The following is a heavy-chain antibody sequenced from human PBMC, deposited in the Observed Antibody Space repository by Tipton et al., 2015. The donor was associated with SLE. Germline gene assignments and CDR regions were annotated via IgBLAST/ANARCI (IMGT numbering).Heavy chain of an antibody. Sequence: TLSLTCTVSGGSISSGSYYWSWLRQPAGKGLEWIGRIYTSGSTNYNPSLKSRVTISVDTSKNQFSLKLGSVTAADTAVYYCARVRYSGHDEAYYFDYWGQGTLVTVSS. CDR3: ARVRYSGHDEAYYFDY. D-gene: IGHD5-12*01. CDR2: IYTSGST. CDR1: GGSISSGSYY. V-gene: IGHV4-61*02. J-gene: IGHJ4*02.